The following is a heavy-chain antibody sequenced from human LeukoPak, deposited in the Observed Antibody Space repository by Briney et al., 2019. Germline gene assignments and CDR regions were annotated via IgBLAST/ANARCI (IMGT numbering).Heavy chain of an antibody. J-gene: IGHJ4*02. CDR2: IKQDGSQI. CDR3: ARLFRDVTTFDY. D-gene: IGHD1-1*01. V-gene: IGHV3-7*01. Sequence: GGPLRLSCTASGFTSGSSWMSWVRQAPGRGLEGVASIKQDGSQIYYVDSVKGRFTISRDNAKNSLYLQMNSLRAEDTAVYYCARLFRDVTTFDYWGQGTLVTVSS. CDR1: GFTSGSSW.